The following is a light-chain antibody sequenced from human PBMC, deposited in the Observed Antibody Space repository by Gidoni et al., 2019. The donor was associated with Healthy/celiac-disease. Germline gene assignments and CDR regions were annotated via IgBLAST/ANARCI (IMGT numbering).Light chain of an antibody. V-gene: IGLV2-14*03. Sequence: QSALTQPASVSGSPGQSITISCTGTSSDVGGYNYVSWYHQHSGKAPKLMIYDVSNRPTGVSNRFSGSKSGNTASLTISGLQAEDEADDYCSSYTSSSTKVFGTGTKVTVL. J-gene: IGLJ1*01. CDR1: SSDVGGYNY. CDR3: SSYTSSSTKV. CDR2: DVS.